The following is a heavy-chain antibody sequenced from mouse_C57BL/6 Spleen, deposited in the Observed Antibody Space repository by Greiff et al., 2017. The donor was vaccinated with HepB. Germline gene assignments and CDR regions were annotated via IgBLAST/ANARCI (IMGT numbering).Heavy chain of an antibody. D-gene: IGHD2-4*01. V-gene: IGHV1-55*01. CDR3: AREGATMITTNYFDY. CDR2: IYPGSGST. Sequence: QVQLQQSGAELVKPGASVKMSCKASGYTFTSYWITWVKQRPGQGLEWIGDIYPGSGSTNYNEKFKSKATLTVDTSSSTAYMQLSSLTSEDSAVYYCAREGATMITTNYFDYWGQGTTLTVSS. CDR1: GYTFTSYW. J-gene: IGHJ2*01.